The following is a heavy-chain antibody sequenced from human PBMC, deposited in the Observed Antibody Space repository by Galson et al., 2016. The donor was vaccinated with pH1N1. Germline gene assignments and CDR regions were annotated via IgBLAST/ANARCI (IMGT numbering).Heavy chain of an antibody. Sequence: SLRLSCAASGFPFSHYYMGWIRQAPGKGLEWISYISGRDTTIYYADSVRGRFTISRDNAQNSLYLHMNSLRAEDTAVYYCARDHFGWAFDVWGQGTMVTVSP. V-gene: IGHV3-11*01. CDR2: ISGRDTTI. CDR3: ARDHFGWAFDV. J-gene: IGHJ3*01. CDR1: GFPFSHYY. D-gene: IGHD3-10*01.